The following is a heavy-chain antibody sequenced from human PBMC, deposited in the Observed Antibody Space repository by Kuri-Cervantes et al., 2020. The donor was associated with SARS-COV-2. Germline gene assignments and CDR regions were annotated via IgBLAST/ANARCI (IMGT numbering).Heavy chain of an antibody. D-gene: IGHD6-19*01. CDR1: GFTFSNYG. CDR2: ISSSSSYI. CDR3: ARDPYSSGWFDY. Sequence: GGSLRLSCAASGFTFSNYGMHWVRQAPGKGLEWVSSISSSSSYIYYADSVKGRFTISRDNAKNSLYLQMNSLRAEDTAVYYCARDPYSSGWFDYWGQGTLVTVSS. J-gene: IGHJ4*02. V-gene: IGHV3-21*01.